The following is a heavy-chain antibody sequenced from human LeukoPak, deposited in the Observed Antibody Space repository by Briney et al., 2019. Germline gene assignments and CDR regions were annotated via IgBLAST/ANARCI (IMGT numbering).Heavy chain of an antibody. CDR2: IIPIFGTA. CDR1: GGTFSSYA. D-gene: IGHD1-26*01. CDR3: ARDQKVGATPYFGMDV. V-gene: IGHV1-69*13. J-gene: IGHJ6*02. Sequence: SVKVSCKASGGTFSSYAISWVRQAPGQGLEWMGGIIPIFGTANCAQKFQGRVTITADESTSTAYMELSSLRSEDTAVYYCARDQKVGATPYFGMDVWGQGTTVTVSS.